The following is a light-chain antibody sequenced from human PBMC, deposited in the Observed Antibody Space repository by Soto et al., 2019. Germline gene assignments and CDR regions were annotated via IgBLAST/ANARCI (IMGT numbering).Light chain of an antibody. CDR2: GAS. CDR1: QSVSTND. CDR3: QQYGSSPPT. J-gene: IGKJ1*01. Sequence: EIVLTQSPGTLSLSPGERATLSCRASQSVSTNDLAWYQRKPGQAPRLLIDGASSRATDIPDRFSGSGSGTDFTLTITRLKPEDFAVYYCQQYGSSPPTFGQGTKVEL. V-gene: IGKV3-20*01.